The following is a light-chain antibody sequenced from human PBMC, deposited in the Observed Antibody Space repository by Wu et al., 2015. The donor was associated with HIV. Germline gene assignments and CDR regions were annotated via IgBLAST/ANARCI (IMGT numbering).Light chain of an antibody. V-gene: IGKV3-15*01. J-gene: IGKJ4*01. CDR1: QSVSGS. Sequence: EIVMTQSPATLSLSPGERATLSCRASQSVSGSLAWYQQKPGQAPRLLIYGASTRAAGIPARFSGSGSGTEFTLTINSLQSVDFAVYYCQQYNNWPPLTFGGGTKVEIK. CDR2: GAS. CDR3: QQYNNWPPLT.